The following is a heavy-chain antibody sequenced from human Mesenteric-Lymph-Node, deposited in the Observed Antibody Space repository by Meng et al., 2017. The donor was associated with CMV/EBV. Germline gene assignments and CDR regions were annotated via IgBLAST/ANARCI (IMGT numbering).Heavy chain of an antibody. V-gene: IGHV1-18*01. Sequence: ASVKVSCKASGYTFTSYGISWVRQAPGQGLEWMGWISAYNGNTNYAQKLQGRVTMTTDTSTSTAYMELRSLRSDDTAVYYCARDTEYCSSTSCRDYWGQGTLVTVSS. J-gene: IGHJ4*02. D-gene: IGHD2-2*01. CDR1: GYTFTSYG. CDR2: ISAYNGNT. CDR3: ARDTEYCSSTSCRDY.